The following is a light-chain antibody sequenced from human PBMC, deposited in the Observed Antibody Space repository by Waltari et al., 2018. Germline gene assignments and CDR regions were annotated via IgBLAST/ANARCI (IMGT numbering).Light chain of an antibody. V-gene: IGKV3-20*01. Sequence: EIVLTPSPVTLSLSPGDRATLPCRARQSVSSSYLAWYQHKPGQAPRLVTYGASSRAAGIPDRFSGSGSGTDFTLTISRLEPEDFAVYYCQQYGTSPPLTFGGGTKVEIK. J-gene: IGKJ4*01. CDR2: GAS. CDR1: QSVSSSY. CDR3: QQYGTSPPLT.